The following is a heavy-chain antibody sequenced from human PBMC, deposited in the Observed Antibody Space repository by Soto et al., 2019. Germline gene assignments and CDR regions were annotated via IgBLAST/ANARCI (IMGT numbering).Heavy chain of an antibody. V-gene: IGHV1-18*01. CDR3: ARGPYADSFDY. CDR1: AYTFTTFG. CDR2: ISPHNGNT. J-gene: IGHJ4*02. Sequence: QVQLVQSGTEVKKPGASVKVSCKAFAYTFTTFGITWVRQAPGQGLEWMGWISPHNGNTNYAQKVQGRVTMTTDTSTSTAYMELRSLRSDDTAVYYCARGPYADSFDYWGQGALVTVSS. D-gene: IGHD3-16*01.